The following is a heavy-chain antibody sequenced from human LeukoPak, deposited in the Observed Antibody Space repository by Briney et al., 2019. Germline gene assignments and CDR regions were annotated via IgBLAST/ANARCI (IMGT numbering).Heavy chain of an antibody. J-gene: IGHJ4*02. V-gene: IGHV3-30*04. CDR1: GFTFSSYA. CDR3: AKDLAVRGDFDY. Sequence: GGSLRLSCAASGFTFSSYAMHWVRQAPGKGLEWVAVISYDGSNKYYADSVKGRFTISRDNSKNTLYLQMNSLRAEDTAVYYCAKDLAVRGDFDYWGQGTLVTVSS. CDR2: ISYDGSNK. D-gene: IGHD3-10*01.